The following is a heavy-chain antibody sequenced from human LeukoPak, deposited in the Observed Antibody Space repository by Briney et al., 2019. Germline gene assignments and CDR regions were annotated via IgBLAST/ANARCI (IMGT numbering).Heavy chain of an antibody. J-gene: IGHJ6*02. CDR2: SIPILGIA. CDR3: AGGYGRYYYYGMDV. V-gene: IGHV1-69*04. Sequence: GASVKVSCKASGGTFSSYAISWVRQAPGQGLEWMGRSIPILGIANYAQKFQGRVTITADKSTSTAYMELSSLRSEDTAVYYCAGGYGRYYYYGMDVWGQGTTVTVSS. CDR1: GGTFSSYA. D-gene: IGHD3-10*01.